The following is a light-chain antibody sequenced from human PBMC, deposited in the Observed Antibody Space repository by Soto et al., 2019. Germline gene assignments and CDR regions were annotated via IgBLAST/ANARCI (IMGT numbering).Light chain of an antibody. Sequence: QSVLTQPPSVSAAPGHNVTISCSGSSSKIASGYISRYQQIPGTAPNLIIYDDNKRPSGIPDRFSGSKSGTAATLGITGLQTGDEATYFCGTWADTLNILIFGAGTKVTVL. CDR2: DDN. J-gene: IGLJ2*01. CDR1: SSKIASGY. V-gene: IGLV1-51*01. CDR3: GTWADTLNILI.